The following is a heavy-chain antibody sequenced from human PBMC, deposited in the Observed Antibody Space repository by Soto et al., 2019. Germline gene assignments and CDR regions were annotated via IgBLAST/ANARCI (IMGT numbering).Heavy chain of an antibody. Sequence: PRESLKISCKGSGYSFTSYWISWVRQMPGKGLEWMGRIDPSDSYTNYSPSFQGHVTISADKSISTAYLQWSSLKASDTAMYYCARFLGEDYYYGMDVWGQGTTVTVSS. CDR2: IDPSDSYT. V-gene: IGHV5-10-1*01. D-gene: IGHD3-16*01. J-gene: IGHJ6*02. CDR1: GYSFTSYW. CDR3: ARFLGEDYYYGMDV.